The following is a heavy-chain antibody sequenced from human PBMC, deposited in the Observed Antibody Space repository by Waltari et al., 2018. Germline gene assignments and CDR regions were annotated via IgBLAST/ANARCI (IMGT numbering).Heavy chain of an antibody. Sequence: QVQLQESGPGLVKPSQTLSLTCTVSGGSISSGGYYWSWIRQHPGKGLEWIGYIYYSGSTYYNPSLKSLVTISVDTSKNQVSLKLSSVNAADTAVDYCARGTVTDNYYFDYWGQGTLVTVSS. V-gene: IGHV4-31*01. J-gene: IGHJ4*02. D-gene: IGHD4-17*01. CDR2: IYYSGST. CDR1: GGSISSGGYY. CDR3: ARGTVTDNYYFDY.